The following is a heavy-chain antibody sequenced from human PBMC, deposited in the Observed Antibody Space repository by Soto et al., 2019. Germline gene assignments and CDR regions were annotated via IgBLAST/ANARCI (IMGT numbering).Heavy chain of an antibody. CDR3: ARLTPLGDEEGNYGSGTLDY. V-gene: IGHV4-31*03. J-gene: IGHJ4*02. Sequence: PSETLSLTCTVSGGSISSGGYYWSWIRQHPGKGLEWIGYIYYSGSTYYNPSLKSRVTISVDTSKNQFSLKLSSVTAADTAVYYCARLTPLGDEEGNYGSGTLDYWGQGTLVTVSS. CDR2: IYYSGST. CDR1: GGSISSGGYY. D-gene: IGHD3-10*01.